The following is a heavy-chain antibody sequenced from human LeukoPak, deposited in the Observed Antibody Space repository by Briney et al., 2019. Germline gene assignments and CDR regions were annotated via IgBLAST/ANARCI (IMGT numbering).Heavy chain of an antibody. CDR3: VRGYSYGFYFDY. J-gene: IGHJ4*02. Sequence: ASVKVSCKASGYTFTGYYMHWVRQAPGQGLEWMGRINPNSGGTNYAQKFQGRVTMTRDTSISTAYMELSRLRSDDTAVYYCVRGYSYGFYFDYWGQGSLVTVSS. V-gene: IGHV1-2*06. D-gene: IGHD5-18*01. CDR2: INPNSGGT. CDR1: GYTFTGYY.